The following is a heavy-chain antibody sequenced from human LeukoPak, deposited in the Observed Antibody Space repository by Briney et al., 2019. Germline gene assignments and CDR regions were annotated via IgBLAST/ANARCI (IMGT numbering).Heavy chain of an antibody. V-gene: IGHV4-59*12. J-gene: IGHJ4*02. CDR2: IYSSGST. Sequence: PSETLSLTCTVSGGSISSYYWSWIRQPPGKGLEWIGYIYSSGSTNYNPSLKSRVTISVDTSKNQFSLKLSSVTAADTAVYYCARDGYGEGALVYWGQGTLVTVSS. CDR1: GGSISSYY. CDR3: ARDGYGEGALVY. D-gene: IGHD4-17*01.